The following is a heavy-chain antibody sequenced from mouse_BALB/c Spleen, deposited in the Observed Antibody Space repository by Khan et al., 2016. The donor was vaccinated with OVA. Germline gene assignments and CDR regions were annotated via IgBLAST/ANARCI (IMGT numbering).Heavy chain of an antibody. CDR2: INPSNGYT. CDR1: GYTFTTYT. J-gene: IGHJ3*01. Sequence: QVRLQQSGAELARPGASVKMSCKASGYTFTTYTMHWVKQRPGQGLEWIGYINPSNGYTNYNQKFKDKSTLTADKSSSTAYMQLSSLTSDYSADYYCAREGAYYRSDGWFSYWGQGTLVTVSA. D-gene: IGHD2-14*01. CDR3: AREGAYYRSDGWFSY. V-gene: IGHV1-4*01.